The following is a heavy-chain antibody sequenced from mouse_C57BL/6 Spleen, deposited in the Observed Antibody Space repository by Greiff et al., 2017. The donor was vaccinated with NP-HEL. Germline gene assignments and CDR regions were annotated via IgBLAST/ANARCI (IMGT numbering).Heavy chain of an antibody. CDR3: ARMGDDGRSPSDY. V-gene: IGHV1-26*01. CDR2: INPNNGGT. Sequence: VQLQQSGPELVKPGASVKISCKASGYTFTDYYMNWVKQSHGKSLEWIGDINPNNGGTSYNQKFKGKATLTVDKSSSTAYMELRSLTSEDSAVYYWARMGDDGRSPSDYWGQGTSLTVSS. D-gene: IGHD1-1*01. CDR1: GYTFTDYY. J-gene: IGHJ2*02.